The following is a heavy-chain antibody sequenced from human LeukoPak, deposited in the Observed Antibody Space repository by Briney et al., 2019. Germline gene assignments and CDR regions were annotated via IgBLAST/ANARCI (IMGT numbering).Heavy chain of an antibody. V-gene: IGHV3-23*01. CDR2: ISGSGTTT. CDR1: GFIFSSYA. Sequence: GGSLRLSCAASGFIFSSYAMTWVRQAPGKGLEWVSTISGSGTTTYYADSVKGRFTISRDNAKNSLYLQMNNLRADDTAVYYCAREGYVTPGCDSWGQGTLVTVSS. J-gene: IGHJ4*02. CDR3: AREGYVTPGCDS. D-gene: IGHD2-15*01.